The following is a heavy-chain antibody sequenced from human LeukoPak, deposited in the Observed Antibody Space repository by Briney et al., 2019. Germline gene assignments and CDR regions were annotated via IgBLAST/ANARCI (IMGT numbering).Heavy chain of an antibody. J-gene: IGHJ4*02. CDR3: ARGVEMATILDY. V-gene: IGHV4-59*01. CDR2: IYYSGST. Sequence: SETLSLTCTVSGGSISSYYWSWIRQPPGKGLEWIGYIYYSGSTNYNPSLKSRVTISVDTSKNQFSLKLSSVTAADTAVYYRARGVEMATILDYWGQGTLVTVSS. D-gene: IGHD5-24*01. CDR1: GGSISSYY.